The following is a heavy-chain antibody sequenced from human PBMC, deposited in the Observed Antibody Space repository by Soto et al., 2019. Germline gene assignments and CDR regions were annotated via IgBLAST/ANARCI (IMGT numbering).Heavy chain of an antibody. CDR3: ARGSYSSSDYYYYYYMDV. J-gene: IGHJ6*03. CDR1: GYTFTTYY. V-gene: IGHV1-46*01. CDR2: INLSGGST. D-gene: IGHD6-6*01. Sequence: ASVKVSCKASGYTFTTYYMHWVRQAPGQGLEWMGIINLSGGSTTYAQKLQGRVTLTRDTSTSTLYMELSRLRSDDTAVYYCARGSYSSSDYYYYYYMDVWGKGTTVTVSS.